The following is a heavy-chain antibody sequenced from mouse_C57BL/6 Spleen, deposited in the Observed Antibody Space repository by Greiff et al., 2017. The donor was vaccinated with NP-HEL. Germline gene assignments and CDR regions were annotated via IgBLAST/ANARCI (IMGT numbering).Heavy chain of an antibody. D-gene: IGHD1-1*01. CDR2: IDPSDSYT. J-gene: IGHJ3*01. Sequence: VQLQQPGAELVRPGTSVKLSCKASGYTFTSYWMHWVKQRPGQGLEWIGVIDPSDSYTNYNQKFKGKATLTVDTSSSTAYMQLSSLTSEDSAVYYCAPGDYGSFAYWGQGTLVTVSA. V-gene: IGHV1-59*01. CDR3: APGDYGSFAY. CDR1: GYTFTSYW.